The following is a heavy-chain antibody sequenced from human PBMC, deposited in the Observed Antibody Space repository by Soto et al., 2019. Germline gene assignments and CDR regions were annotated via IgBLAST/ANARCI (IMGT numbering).Heavy chain of an antibody. CDR2: ISYSGST. CDR3: AHGESVAYQFDS. CDR1: GDSTFSGTYY. J-gene: IGHJ4*02. Sequence: QLQVQESGPGLVKPSETLSLTCTVSGDSTFSGTYYWAWIRQPPGQGLAWIGTISYSGSTFYNPSLKSRVTISVDASKNQFSLQLGSVTAADTAVYYCAHGESVAYQFDSWGQGTLVTVSA. V-gene: IGHV4-39*01.